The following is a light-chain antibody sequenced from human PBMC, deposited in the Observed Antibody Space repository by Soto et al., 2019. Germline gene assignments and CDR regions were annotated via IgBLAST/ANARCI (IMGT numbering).Light chain of an antibody. J-gene: IGKJ1*01. CDR3: QKYNSASWT. Sequence: IHMTHSPSSLSASLGDSVTITVRASQTISTYLNWYQQKPGKSPRLLIYDASSLLSGVQSRFSGSGSGTDFTLNIASLQPEDVATYSCQKYNSASWTFGQGTKVDIK. V-gene: IGKV1-39*01. CDR2: DAS. CDR1: QTISTY.